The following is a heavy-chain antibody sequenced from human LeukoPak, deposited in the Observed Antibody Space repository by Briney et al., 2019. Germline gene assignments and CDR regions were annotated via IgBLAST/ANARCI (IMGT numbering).Heavy chain of an antibody. V-gene: IGHV3-23*01. D-gene: IGHD6-19*01. Sequence: GGSLRLSCAASEFTFDDYGMSWVRHAPGKGLEWVSSVSPGAASIHYADSVKGRFTISKDNSKNTLYLQMNSLRAEDTAVYYCARGPETSTGWFRSPSEDNWFDPWGQGTLVTVSS. J-gene: IGHJ5*02. CDR2: VSPGAASI. CDR3: ARGPETSTGWFRSPSEDNWFDP. CDR1: EFTFDDYG.